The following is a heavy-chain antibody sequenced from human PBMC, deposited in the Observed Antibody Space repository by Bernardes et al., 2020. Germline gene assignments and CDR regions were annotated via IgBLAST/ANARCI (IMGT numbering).Heavy chain of an antibody. V-gene: IGHV1-69*06. CDR1: GGTFSNYA. J-gene: IGHJ4*02. CDR2: IIPIYGTT. Sequence: SVKVSCKASGGTFSNYAISWVRQAPGQGLEWMGGIIPIYGTTNYAQKFQGRVTIIADKSKNTAYMELNSLRSEDTAVYYCARGRYYYDSSGYGIDYWGQGTLVTVSS. D-gene: IGHD3-22*01. CDR3: ARGRYYYDSSGYGIDY.